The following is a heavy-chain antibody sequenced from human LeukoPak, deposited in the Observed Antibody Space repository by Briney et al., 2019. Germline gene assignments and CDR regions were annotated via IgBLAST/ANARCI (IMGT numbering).Heavy chain of an antibody. CDR1: GYTFTSYY. V-gene: IGHV1-46*01. J-gene: IGHJ3*02. CDR2: INPSGGST. D-gene: IGHD5-24*01. Sequence: ASVKVSCKASGYTFTSYYMHWVRQAPGQGLEWMGIINPSGGSTSYAQKFQGRVTMTRDTSTSTVYMELSSLRSEDTAVYYCARDKMAGRDGYNFGISDIWGQGTKVTVSS. CDR3: ARDKMAGRDGYNFGISDI.